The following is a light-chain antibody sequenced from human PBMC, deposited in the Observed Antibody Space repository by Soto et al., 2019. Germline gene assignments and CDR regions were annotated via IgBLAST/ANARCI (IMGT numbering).Light chain of an antibody. V-gene: IGKV3-15*01. J-gene: IGKJ4*02. CDR2: GAS. CDR1: QTINTN. Sequence: DIVMTQSPATLSVSPGERATLSCRASQTINTNLAWYQQKPGQAPSLIIFGASTRAIAIPARFSGSGSGTEFTLTMSSLQSEDFEVYYCQRYNAWPLTFGGGTKVEIK. CDR3: QRYNAWPLT.